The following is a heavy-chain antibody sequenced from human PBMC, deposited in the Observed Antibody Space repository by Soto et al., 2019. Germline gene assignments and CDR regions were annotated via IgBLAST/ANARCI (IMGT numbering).Heavy chain of an antibody. V-gene: IGHV3-30-3*01. CDR2: ISYDGSNK. CDR3: ARSPRGPQSQMDV. D-gene: IGHD3-16*01. Sequence: GGSLRLSCAASGFTFSSYAMHWVRQAPGKGLEWVAVISYDGSNKYYADSVKGRFTISRDNSKNTLYLQMNSLRAEDTAVYYCARSPRGPQSQMDVWGQGTTVTVSS. CDR1: GFTFSSYA. J-gene: IGHJ6*02.